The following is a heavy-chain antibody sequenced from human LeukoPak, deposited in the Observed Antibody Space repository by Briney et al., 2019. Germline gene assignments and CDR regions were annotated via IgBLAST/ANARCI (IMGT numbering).Heavy chain of an antibody. Sequence: SETLSLTCTVSGGSISSYYWSWIRQPAGKGLEWIGRIYTSGSTNYNPSLKSRVTMSVDTSKNQFSLKLSSVTAADTAVYYCAANSKRKYYYYYMDVWGKGTTVTISS. J-gene: IGHJ6*03. V-gene: IGHV4-4*07. CDR2: IYTSGST. CDR1: GGSISSYY. D-gene: IGHD4-11*01. CDR3: AANSKRKYYYYYMDV.